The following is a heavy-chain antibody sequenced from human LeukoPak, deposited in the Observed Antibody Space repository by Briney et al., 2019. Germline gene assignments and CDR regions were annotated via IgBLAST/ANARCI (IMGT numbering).Heavy chain of an antibody. CDR3: ARSVWVYYYDSSGYYFDY. Sequence: SETLSLTCAVYGGSFSGYYWSWIRQPPGKGLEWIGEINHSGSTNYNPSLKSRVTISVDTSKNQFSLKLSSVTVADTAVYYCARSVWVYYYDSSGYYFDYWGQGTLDTVSS. J-gene: IGHJ4*02. CDR1: GGSFSGYY. CDR2: INHSGST. D-gene: IGHD3-22*01. V-gene: IGHV4-34*01.